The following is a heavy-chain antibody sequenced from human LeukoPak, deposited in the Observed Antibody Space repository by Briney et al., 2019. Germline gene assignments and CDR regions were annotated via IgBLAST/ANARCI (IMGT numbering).Heavy chain of an antibody. Sequence: SETLSLTCTVSGASISSYFWSWIRQPPAKGLEWIGYNHHSGSTNYNPSLKSRVTISVDMSKNQFSLKVNSVTAADTAVYYCARYGDYTSPFDNWGQGTLVTVSS. CDR1: GASISSYF. CDR2: NHHSGST. CDR3: ARYGDYTSPFDN. V-gene: IGHV4-59*01. D-gene: IGHD4-11*01. J-gene: IGHJ4*02.